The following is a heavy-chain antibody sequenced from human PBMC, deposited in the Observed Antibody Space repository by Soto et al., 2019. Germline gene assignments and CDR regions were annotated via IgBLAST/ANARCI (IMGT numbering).Heavy chain of an antibody. J-gene: IGHJ4*02. CDR1: GFTFSSYS. D-gene: IGHD3-3*01. CDR3: ARDLKYYDFWSGPACIDY. V-gene: IGHV3-48*01. CDR2: ISSSSSTI. Sequence: GGSLRLSCAASGFTFSSYSMNWVRQAPGKGLEWVSYISSSSSTIYYADSVKGRFTISRDNAKNSLYLQMNSLRAEDTAVYYCARDLKYYDFWSGPACIDYWGQGTLVTVSS.